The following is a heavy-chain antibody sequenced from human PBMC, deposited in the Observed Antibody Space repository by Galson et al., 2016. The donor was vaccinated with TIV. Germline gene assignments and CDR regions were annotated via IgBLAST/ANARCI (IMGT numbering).Heavy chain of an antibody. Sequence: SLRLSCAASGFKFSTYWMHWVRQGPGKGLVWVSRINSDGSTIYADSVKGRFTVARDNAKNTLYLQMNSLRVDDTAVYYCARDAASGDRYKYGMDVWGQGTTVTVSS. J-gene: IGHJ6*02. CDR2: INSDGST. CDR3: ARDAASGDRYKYGMDV. V-gene: IGHV3-74*01. D-gene: IGHD1-14*01. CDR1: GFKFSTYW.